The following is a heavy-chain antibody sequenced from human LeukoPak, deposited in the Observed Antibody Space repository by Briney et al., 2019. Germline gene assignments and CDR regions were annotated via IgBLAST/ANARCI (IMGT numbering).Heavy chain of an antibody. D-gene: IGHD3-22*01. Sequence: GGPLRLSCAASGFTFSSYAMHWVRQAPGKGLEWVAVISYDGSNKYYADSVKGRFTISRDNSKNTLYLQMNSLRAEDTAVYYCARSFGIVVVNDAFDIWGQGTMVTVSS. J-gene: IGHJ3*02. CDR3: ARSFGIVVVNDAFDI. CDR2: ISYDGSNK. CDR1: GFTFSSYA. V-gene: IGHV3-30-3*01.